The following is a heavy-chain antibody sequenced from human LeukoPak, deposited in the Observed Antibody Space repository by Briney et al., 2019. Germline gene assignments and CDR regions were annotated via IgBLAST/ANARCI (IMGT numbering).Heavy chain of an antibody. J-gene: IGHJ6*02. CDR1: GGTFSSYA. Sequence: ASVKVSCKASGGTFSSYAISWVRQAPGQGLEWMGGIITIFGTANYAQKFQGRVTITADESTSTAYMELSSLRSEDTAVYYCARGDYIVVVTDLYYYGMDVWGQGTTVTVSS. CDR3: ARGDYIVVVTDLYYYGMDV. V-gene: IGHV1-69*13. D-gene: IGHD2-21*02. CDR2: IITIFGTA.